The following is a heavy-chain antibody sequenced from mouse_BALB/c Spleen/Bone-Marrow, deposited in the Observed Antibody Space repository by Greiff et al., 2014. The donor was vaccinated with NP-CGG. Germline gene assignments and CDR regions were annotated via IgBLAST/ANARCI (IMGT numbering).Heavy chain of an antibody. CDR2: IHPSDSET. D-gene: IGHD2-1*01. CDR3: ARFGNYEGFAY. J-gene: IGHJ3*01. CDR1: GYSFTNYW. Sequence: QVHVKQSGAELVRPGASVKLSCKASGYSFTNYWMNWVKQRPGQGLEWIGMIHPSDSETRLNQKFKDKATLTVDKSSSTAYTQLSSPTSEDSAVYYCARFGNYEGFAYWGQGTQVTVSA. V-gene: IGHV1-74*01.